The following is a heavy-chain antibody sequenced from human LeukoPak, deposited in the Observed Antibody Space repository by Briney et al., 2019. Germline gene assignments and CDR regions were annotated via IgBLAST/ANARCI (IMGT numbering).Heavy chain of an antibody. CDR2: IWYDGSKK. V-gene: IGHV3-33*01. CDR3: ARVYSIRSFDY. Sequence: GGSLRLSCEASGFTFSSHGMHWVRQAPGKGLEWVAVIWYDGSKKYYADSVKGRFTISRDNSKNTLYLQMNSLRAEDTAVYYCARVYSIRSFDYWGQGTLVTVSS. J-gene: IGHJ4*02. CDR1: GFTFSSHG. D-gene: IGHD2-15*01.